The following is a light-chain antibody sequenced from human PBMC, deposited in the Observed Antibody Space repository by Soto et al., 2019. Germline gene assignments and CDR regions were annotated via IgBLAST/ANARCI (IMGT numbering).Light chain of an antibody. CDR1: QRLLYSSNNRNY. J-gene: IGKJ4*01. CDR3: QQYYNTPLT. V-gene: IGKV4-1*01. CDR2: WAS. Sequence: DIVMAQSPDSLAFSLGERVTINCKSSQRLLYSSNNRNYLAWFQQKPGQPPKLLIYWASTREFGVPDRFSGSGSGTDFTLTISSLQAEDVAVYYCQQYYNTPLTFGGGTKVDIK.